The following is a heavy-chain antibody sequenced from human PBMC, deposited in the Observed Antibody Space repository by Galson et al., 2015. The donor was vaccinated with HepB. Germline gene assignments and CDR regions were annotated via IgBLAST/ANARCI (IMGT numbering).Heavy chain of an antibody. CDR3: ARDSAGLDY. Sequence: ETLSLTCSVSGGSISSYYWSWIRQPAGKGLEWIGLFYTSGSTSYNPSLKSRATMSVDTSRNQVSLNLNSVTAADTAVYYCARDSAGLDYWGQGTLVTVSS. CDR2: FYTSGST. V-gene: IGHV4-4*07. D-gene: IGHD6-13*01. CDR1: GGSISSYY. J-gene: IGHJ4*02.